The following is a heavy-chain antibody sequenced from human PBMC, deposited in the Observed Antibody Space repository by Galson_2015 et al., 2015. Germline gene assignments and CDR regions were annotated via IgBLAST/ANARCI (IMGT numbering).Heavy chain of an antibody. Sequence: SLRLSCAASGFTFSSYGMHWVRQAPGKGLEWVAVISYDGNNKYYADSVKGRFTISRDNSKNTLYLQMNSLRAEDAAVYYCARSLEILPPDYWGRGTLVTVSS. CDR3: ARSLEILPPDY. J-gene: IGHJ4*02. D-gene: IGHD1-7*01. CDR2: ISYDGNNK. V-gene: IGHV3-30*03. CDR1: GFTFSSYG.